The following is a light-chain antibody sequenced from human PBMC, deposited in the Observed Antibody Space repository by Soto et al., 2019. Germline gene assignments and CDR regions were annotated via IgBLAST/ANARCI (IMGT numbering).Light chain of an antibody. CDR1: QSVSSY. Sequence: EIVLTQSPAPLSLSPGERVTLSCRASQSVSSYLAWYQQKPGQAPRLLLYDASNRATGIPARFSGSGSGTDFTLTISSLEPEDFAVYYCQQRTNPGGTFTFGPGTIVDIE. V-gene: IGKV3-11*01. J-gene: IGKJ3*01. CDR2: DAS. CDR3: QQRTNPGGTFT.